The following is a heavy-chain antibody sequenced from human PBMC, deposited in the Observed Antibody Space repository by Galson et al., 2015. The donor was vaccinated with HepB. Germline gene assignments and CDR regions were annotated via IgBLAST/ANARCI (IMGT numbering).Heavy chain of an antibody. CDR3: TTKTSGTYPFDY. Sequence: SLRLSCAASGFTFSSYSMNWVRQAPGKGLEWVSSISSSSDYIFYAGSVKGRFTISRDNGKNPVFLQMNSLRAEDTAVYYCTTKTSGTYPFDYWGQGTLVTVSS. V-gene: IGHV3-21*01. D-gene: IGHD1-26*01. CDR2: ISSSSDYI. J-gene: IGHJ4*02. CDR1: GFTFSSYS.